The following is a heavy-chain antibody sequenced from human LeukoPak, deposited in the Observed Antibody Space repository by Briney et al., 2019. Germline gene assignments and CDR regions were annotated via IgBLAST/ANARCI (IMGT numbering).Heavy chain of an antibody. D-gene: IGHD4-11*01. CDR3: ARGASNYGSFWFGP. CDR2: IYYSGST. Sequence: SETLSLTCTVSGGSISSYYWSWIRQPPGKGLEWIGYIYYSGSTNYNPSLKSRVTISVDTSKNQFSLKLSSVTAADTAVYYCARGASNYGSFWFGPWGQGTLVTVSS. CDR1: GGSISSYY. J-gene: IGHJ5*02. V-gene: IGHV4-59*12.